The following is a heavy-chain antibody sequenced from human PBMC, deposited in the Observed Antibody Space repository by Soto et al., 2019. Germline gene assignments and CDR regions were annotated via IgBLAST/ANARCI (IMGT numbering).Heavy chain of an antibody. J-gene: IGHJ4*02. CDR3: ARFGEGGGY. CDR1: GGTFSSYA. CDR2: IIPIFGTA. D-gene: IGHD3-16*01. V-gene: IGHV1-69*01. Sequence: QVQLEQSGAEVKKPGSSVKVSCKASGGTFSSYAISWVRQAPGQGLEWMGGIIPIFGTANYAQKFQGRVRITADESTSKAYMGLSSLGSGDTAVYYYARFGEGGGYWGQGTLVTVSS.